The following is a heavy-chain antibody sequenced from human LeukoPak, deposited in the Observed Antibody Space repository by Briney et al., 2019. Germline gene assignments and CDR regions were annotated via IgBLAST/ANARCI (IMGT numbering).Heavy chain of an antibody. Sequence: PGGSLRLSCVVSGFTFSIYWMNWVRQAPGKGLEWVANIHEDGSAKYYVDSVKGRFTISRDNAKNSLYLQMNSLRAEDTAVYYCARDAIRPYCGGDCTYYFDYWGQGTLVTVSS. J-gene: IGHJ4*02. D-gene: IGHD2-21*02. CDR1: GFTFSIYW. CDR3: ARDAIRPYCGGDCTYYFDY. V-gene: IGHV3-7*01. CDR2: IHEDGSAK.